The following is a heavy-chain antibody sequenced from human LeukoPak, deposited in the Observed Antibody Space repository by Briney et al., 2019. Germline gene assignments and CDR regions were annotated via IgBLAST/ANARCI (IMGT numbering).Heavy chain of an antibody. CDR1: GFTFSSYG. D-gene: IGHD1-26*01. CDR3: ARYGSGSHRYYYYGMDV. V-gene: IGHV3-30*02. J-gene: IGHJ6*02. CDR2: IRYDGSNK. Sequence: PGGSLRLSCAASGFTFSSYGMHWVRQAPGKGLEWVAFIRYDGSNKYYADSVKGRFTISRDNSKNTLYLQMNSLRAEDTAVYYCARYGSGSHRYYYYGMDVWGQGTTVTVSS.